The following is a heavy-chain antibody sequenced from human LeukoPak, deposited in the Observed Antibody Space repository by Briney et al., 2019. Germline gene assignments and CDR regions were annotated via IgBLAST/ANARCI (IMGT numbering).Heavy chain of an antibody. J-gene: IGHJ4*02. D-gene: IGHD3-10*01. CDR2: IYSGGST. Sequence: PGGSLRLSCAASGFTVSSNYMSWVRQAPGKGLEWVSVIYSGGSTYYADSVKGRFTISRDNSKNTLCLQMNSLRAEDTAVYYCAREHGGYYGSGSRYFDYWGQGTLVTVSS. CDR1: GFTVSSNY. CDR3: AREHGGYYGSGSRYFDY. V-gene: IGHV3-66*01.